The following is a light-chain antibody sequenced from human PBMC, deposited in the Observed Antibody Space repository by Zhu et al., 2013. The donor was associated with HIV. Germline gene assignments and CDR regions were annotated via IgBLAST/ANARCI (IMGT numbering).Light chain of an antibody. J-gene: IGLJ3*02. CDR2: VNN. CDR3: HSYDSSLNGWV. CDR1: RSNIGAGYD. V-gene: IGLV1-40*01. Sequence: QSVVTQPPSVSGAPGQRVTISCTGSRSNIGAGYDVHWYQQLPGTAPKLLIYVNNNRPSGVPDRFSGSKSTTSASLAITGLQAEDEADYYCHSYDSSLNGWVFGGGTKLTVL.